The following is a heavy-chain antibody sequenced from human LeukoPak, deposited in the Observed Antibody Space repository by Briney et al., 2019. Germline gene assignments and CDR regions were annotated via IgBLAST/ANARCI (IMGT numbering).Heavy chain of an antibody. CDR1: GFTFSSYA. J-gene: IGHJ4*02. CDR3: AKSARVWFGEFSSFDY. CDR2: ISGSGGST. V-gene: IGHV3-23*01. Sequence: PGGSLRLSCAASGFTFSSYAMSWVRQAPGKGLEWVSAISGSGGSTYYADSVKGRSTISRDNSKNTLYLQMNSLRAEDTAVYYCAKSARVWFGEFSSFDYWGQGTLVTVSS. D-gene: IGHD3-10*01.